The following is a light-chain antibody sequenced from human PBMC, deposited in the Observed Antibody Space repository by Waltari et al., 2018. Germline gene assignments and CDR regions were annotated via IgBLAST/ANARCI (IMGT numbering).Light chain of an antibody. V-gene: IGLV3-21*04. CDR1: KVGSKS. Sequence: YVLTQPPSVSVAPGQTARITCGGNKVGSKSAGWYQQKPGQAPVLVIFYDSDRPSGIPERFSGTNSGNTATLTISRVEAGDEADYYCQVWDINNDHLLVFGGGTRLTAL. CDR3: QVWDINNDHLLV. CDR2: YDS. J-gene: IGLJ2*01.